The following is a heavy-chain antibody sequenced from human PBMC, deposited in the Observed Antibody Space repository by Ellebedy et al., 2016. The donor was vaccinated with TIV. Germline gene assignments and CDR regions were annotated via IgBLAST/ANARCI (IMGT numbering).Heavy chain of an antibody. V-gene: IGHV3-73*01. Sequence: GESLKISCAASGFTFSDSAMQWVRQASGKGLEWVGRVRTKAKSYATQYSASLRGRFTISRDDSKNTAYLQMNSLETEETAVYYCIRHVEYERSYWGQGTVVAVSS. J-gene: IGHJ4*02. CDR1: GFTFSDSA. D-gene: IGHD2/OR15-2a*01. CDR3: IRHVEYERSY. CDR2: VRTKAKSYAT.